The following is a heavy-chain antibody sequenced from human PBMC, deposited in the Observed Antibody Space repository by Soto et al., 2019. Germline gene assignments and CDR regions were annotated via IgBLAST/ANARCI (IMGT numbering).Heavy chain of an antibody. V-gene: IGHV3-23*01. CDR3: VRWNGYGDL. Sequence: EVQVLEAGGGLAQPGGSPRLSCTASGFSLSTYGVTWVRQAPGKGLQWVSDVSGGSGVTHYADSVKGRFTIITDNSENTAYLQMNSLRVADTAVYYCVRWNGYGDLWGQGTLVTVS. CDR1: GFSLSTYG. CDR2: VSGGSGVT. D-gene: IGHD1-1*01. J-gene: IGHJ5*02.